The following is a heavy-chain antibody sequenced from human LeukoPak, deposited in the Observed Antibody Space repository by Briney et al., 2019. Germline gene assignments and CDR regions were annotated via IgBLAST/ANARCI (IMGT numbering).Heavy chain of an antibody. Sequence: PSETLSLTCTVSGYSISSGYYWGWVRQPPGKGLEWIGNIYHSGSTYYNPSLKSRVSISLDTSKNQFSLKLSSVTAADTAVYYCGGIYDSSGYYSSNFDYWGQGTLVTVSS. D-gene: IGHD3-22*01. CDR3: GGIYDSSGYYSSNFDY. V-gene: IGHV4-38-2*02. CDR1: GYSISSGYY. CDR2: IYHSGST. J-gene: IGHJ4*02.